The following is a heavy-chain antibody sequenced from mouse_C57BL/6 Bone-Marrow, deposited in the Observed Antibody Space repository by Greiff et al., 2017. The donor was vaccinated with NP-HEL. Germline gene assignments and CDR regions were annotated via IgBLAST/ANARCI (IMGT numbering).Heavy chain of an antibody. V-gene: IGHV6-3*01. CDR3: TENYYDYDDGAMDY. D-gene: IGHD2-4*01. Sequence: EVKVEESGGGLVQPGGSMKLSCVASGFTFSNYWMNWVRQSPEKGLEWVAEIRLKSDNYATHYAESVKGRFTISRDDSKSSVYLQMNNLRAEDTGIYYCTENYYDYDDGAMDYWGQGTSVTVSS. CDR1: GFTFSNYW. J-gene: IGHJ4*01. CDR2: IRLKSDNYAT.